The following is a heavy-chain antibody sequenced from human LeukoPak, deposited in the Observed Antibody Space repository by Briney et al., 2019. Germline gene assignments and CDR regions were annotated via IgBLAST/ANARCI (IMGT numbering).Heavy chain of an antibody. V-gene: IGHV3-33*01. CDR3: AREGGSRGGELSP. Sequence: GGSLRLPCAASGFIFRTYAIHWVRQAPGKGLEWVAVIWYDGSEQYYADSVKGRFIIARDNSKSTSDLQMNSLRAEDTAVYYCAREGGSRGGELSPWGQGTLVTVAA. CDR2: IWYDGSEQ. CDR1: GFIFRTYA. J-gene: IGHJ1*01. D-gene: IGHD3-16*02.